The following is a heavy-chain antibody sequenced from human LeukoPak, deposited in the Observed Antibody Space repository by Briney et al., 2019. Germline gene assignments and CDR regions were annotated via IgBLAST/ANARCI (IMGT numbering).Heavy chain of an antibody. J-gene: IGHJ5*01. Sequence: GGSLRLSCAASGFTFSSYAMSWVRQAPGKGLEWVSAISGSGGSTYYADSVKGRFTISRDNSKNTLYLQMNSLRAEDTALYYCARESPVAATGRSWFDSWGQGTLVTVSS. V-gene: IGHV3-23*01. CDR1: GFTFSSYA. CDR2: ISGSGGST. CDR3: ARESPVAATGRSWFDS. D-gene: IGHD6-13*01.